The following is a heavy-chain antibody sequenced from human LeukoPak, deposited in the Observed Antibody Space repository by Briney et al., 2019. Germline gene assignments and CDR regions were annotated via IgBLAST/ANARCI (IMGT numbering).Heavy chain of an antibody. J-gene: IGHJ4*02. CDR2: ISYDGTNK. CDR1: GFTFSSYG. V-gene: IGHV3-30*03. Sequence: GGSLRLSCAASGFTFSSYGMHWVRQAPGKGLDWVAVISYDGTNKYYADSVKGRFTISRHNSKNTLYLQMNSLRAEDTAVYYCARLDYWGQGTLVTVSS. CDR3: ARLDY.